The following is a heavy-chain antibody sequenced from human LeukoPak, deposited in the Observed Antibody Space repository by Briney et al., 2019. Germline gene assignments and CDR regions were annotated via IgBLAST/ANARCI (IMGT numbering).Heavy chain of an antibody. CDR3: ARDLSRGYSYGPFDY. J-gene: IGHJ4*02. V-gene: IGHV3-48*03. CDR2: ISSSGSTI. Sequence: GGSLRLSCAASGFTFSSYEMNWVRQAPGKGLEWVSYISSSGSTIYYADSGKGRFIISRDSAKNSLYLQMNSLRAEDTAVYYCARDLSRGYSYGPFDYWGQGTLVTVSS. D-gene: IGHD5-18*01. CDR1: GFTFSSYE.